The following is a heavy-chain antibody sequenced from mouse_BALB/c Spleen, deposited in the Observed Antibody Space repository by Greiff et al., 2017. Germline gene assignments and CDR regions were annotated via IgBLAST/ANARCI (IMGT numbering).Heavy chain of an antibody. J-gene: IGHJ1*01. CDR1: GYTFTSYS. Sequence: VQLQQSGPELVKPGASVRISCKASGYTFTSYSIHWVKQRPGQGLEWIGWIYPGNVNTKYNEKFKGKATLTADKSSSTAYRQISGLASEDSAVYFCAEGVPRYWYFDVWGAGTTVTVSS. CDR3: AEGVPRYWYFDV. CDR2: IYPGNVNT. V-gene: IGHV1S56*01.